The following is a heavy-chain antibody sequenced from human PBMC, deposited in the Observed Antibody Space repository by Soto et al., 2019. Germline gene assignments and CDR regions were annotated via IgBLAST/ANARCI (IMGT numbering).Heavy chain of an antibody. CDR2: IPDDGTYQ. CDR1: GFTFSRYG. CDR3: VRDDDRDANGFDI. Sequence: QEQLVESGGGVVQPGRSLRLSCAASGFTFSRYGMHWVRQAPGKGLEWVAVIPDDGTYQYYTDSVKDRFTISRDNSKGTLYLQMNYLRAEDTAVYYWVRDDDRDANGFDIWCPGTLVNVSS. V-gene: IGHV3-33*05. J-gene: IGHJ3*02. D-gene: IGHD3-10*02.